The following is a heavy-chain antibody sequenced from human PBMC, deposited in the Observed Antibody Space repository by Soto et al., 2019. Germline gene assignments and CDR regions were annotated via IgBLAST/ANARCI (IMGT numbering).Heavy chain of an antibody. CDR3: ARDQLVVVPAVLGMDA. V-gene: IGHV1-46*01. Sequence: ASVKVSCKASGYTFTSYYMHWVRQAPGQGLEWMGIINPSGGSTSYAQKLQGRVTMTRDTSTSTAYMELRSLRSDDTAVYYCARDQLVVVPAVLGMDAWGQGTTVTVSS. J-gene: IGHJ6*02. CDR1: GYTFTSYY. D-gene: IGHD2-2*01. CDR2: INPSGGST.